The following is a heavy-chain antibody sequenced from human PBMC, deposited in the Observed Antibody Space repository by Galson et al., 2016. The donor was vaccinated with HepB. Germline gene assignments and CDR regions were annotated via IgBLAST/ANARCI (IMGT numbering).Heavy chain of an antibody. CDR1: GFSFDDYA. V-gene: IGHV3-9*01. Sequence: CAASGFSFDDYAMHWVRQAPGKGLEWVSGISWNSGSIGYAESVKGRFTISRDNARDSLYLQLNSLRAEDTGLYYCAKGVRTGYYYYGMDVWGKGTTVTVSS. J-gene: IGHJ6*04. D-gene: IGHD1-14*01. CDR2: ISWNSGSI. CDR3: AKGVRTGYYYYGMDV.